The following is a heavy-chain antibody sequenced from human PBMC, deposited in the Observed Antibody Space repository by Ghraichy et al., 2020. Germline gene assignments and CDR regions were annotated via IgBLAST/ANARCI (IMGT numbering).Heavy chain of an antibody. J-gene: IGHJ4*02. CDR1: GFTFSSYA. CDR3: AKDMGVLTGYYPRDGVDY. D-gene: IGHD3-9*01. V-gene: IGHV3-23*01. Sequence: GGSLRLSCAASGFTFSSYAMSWVRQAPGKGLEWVSAISGSGGSTYYADSVKGRFTISRDNSKNTLYLQMNSLRAEDTAVYYCAKDMGVLTGYYPRDGVDYWGQGTLVTVSS. CDR2: ISGSGGST.